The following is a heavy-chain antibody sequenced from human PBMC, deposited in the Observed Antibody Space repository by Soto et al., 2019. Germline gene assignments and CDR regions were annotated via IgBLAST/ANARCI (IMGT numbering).Heavy chain of an antibody. D-gene: IGHD1-1*01. CDR1: GFTFSTYA. CDR3: ARDRNTIRSPGKYYFDY. J-gene: IGHJ4*02. V-gene: IGHV3-23*01. Sequence: LILSCVGSGFTFSTYASSWVRQARVELLEWVSAISGSGGSTYSADSVKGRFTISRDSSKNTLYLQMDTLRAEDTAVYYCARDRNTIRSPGKYYFDYWGQGTLVTVSS. CDR2: ISGSGGST.